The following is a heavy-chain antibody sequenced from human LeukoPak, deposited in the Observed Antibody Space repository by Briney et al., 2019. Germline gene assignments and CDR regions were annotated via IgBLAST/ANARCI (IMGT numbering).Heavy chain of an antibody. Sequence: SETLSLTCTVSGGSISSYYWSWIRQPPGKGLEWIGSIYHSGSTYYNPSLKSRVTISVDTSKNQFSLKLSSVTAADTAVYYCARDIDYYGSGSYYLWGQGTLVTVSS. CDR2: IYHSGST. J-gene: IGHJ4*02. CDR3: ARDIDYYGSGSYYL. V-gene: IGHV4-38-2*02. D-gene: IGHD3-10*01. CDR1: GGSISSYY.